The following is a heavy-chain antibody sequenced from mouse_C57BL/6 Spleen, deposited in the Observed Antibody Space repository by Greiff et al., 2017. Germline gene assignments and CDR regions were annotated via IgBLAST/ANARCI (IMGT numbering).Heavy chain of an antibody. Sequence: QVQLQQPGAELVKPGASVKMSCTASGYTFPSYWITWVKQRPGQGLEWIGDIYPGSGSTNYNEKFKSKATLTVDTSSSTAYMQLSSLTSEDSAVYYCARDGLPLCDYWGQGTTLTVSS. V-gene: IGHV1-55*01. J-gene: IGHJ2*01. CDR2: IYPGSGST. CDR3: ARDGLPLCDY. CDR1: GYTFPSYW. D-gene: IGHD2-2*01.